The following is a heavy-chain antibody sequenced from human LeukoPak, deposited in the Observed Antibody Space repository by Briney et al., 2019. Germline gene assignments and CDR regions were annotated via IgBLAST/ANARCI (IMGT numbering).Heavy chain of an antibody. Sequence: ASVKVSCKASGYTFTGYYMHWVRQAPGQGLEWMGWINPNSGGTNYAQKFQGRVTMTRDTSISTAYMELSRLRSDDTAVYYCARVPGYYDSSDYRGGDVAFDIWGQGTMVTVSS. CDR1: GYTFTGYY. V-gene: IGHV1-2*02. D-gene: IGHD3-22*01. J-gene: IGHJ3*02. CDR3: ARVPGYYDSSDYRGGDVAFDI. CDR2: INPNSGGT.